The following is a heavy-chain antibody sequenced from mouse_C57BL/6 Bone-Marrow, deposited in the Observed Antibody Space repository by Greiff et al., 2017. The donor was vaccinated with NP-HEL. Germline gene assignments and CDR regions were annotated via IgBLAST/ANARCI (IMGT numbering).Heavy chain of an antibody. D-gene: IGHD3-1*01. J-gene: IGHJ1*03. V-gene: IGHV5-12*01. CDR1: GFTFSDYY. Sequence: EVKLMESGGGLVQPGGSLKLSCAASGFTFSDYYMYWVRQTPEKRLERVAYISNGGGSTYYTETVKGRFTISRDNAKNTLYLQMRRLLSEDTAMYYCSRQGYWGYFDVWGTGTTLTVSS. CDR2: ISNGGGST. CDR3: SRQGYWGYFDV.